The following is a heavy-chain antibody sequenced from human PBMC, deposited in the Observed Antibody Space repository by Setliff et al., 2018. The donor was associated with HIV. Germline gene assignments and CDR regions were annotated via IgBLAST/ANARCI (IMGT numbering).Heavy chain of an antibody. D-gene: IGHD3-9*01. V-gene: IGHV3-23*03. CDR3: AKAGGWGDILTSLY. CDR2: IGRDGDIT. CDR1: GFTFGFYS. Sequence: PGGSLRLSCVGSGFTFGFYSISWVRQTPGKGLEWVSIIGRDGDITHYRESVKGRFTISRDNSRNTLYLQMNSLRVEDTALYYCAKAGGWGDILTSLYWGQGTLVTVSS. J-gene: IGHJ4*02.